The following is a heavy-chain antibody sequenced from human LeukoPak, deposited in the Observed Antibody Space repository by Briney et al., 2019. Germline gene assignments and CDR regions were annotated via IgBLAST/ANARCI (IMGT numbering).Heavy chain of an antibody. CDR1: GFTSNIYA. J-gene: IGHJ4*02. Sequence: GGSLRLSCAASGFTSNIYAMSWVRQAPGKGLEWVSDISGNGESTYYADSVKGRLTISRDNSKNTVYLQMASLRAEDTAVYYCAKNTGQTSEYSYGFNCWGQGTLVTVSS. V-gene: IGHV3-23*01. CDR3: AKNTGQTSEYSYGFNC. CDR2: ISGNGEST. D-gene: IGHD5-18*01.